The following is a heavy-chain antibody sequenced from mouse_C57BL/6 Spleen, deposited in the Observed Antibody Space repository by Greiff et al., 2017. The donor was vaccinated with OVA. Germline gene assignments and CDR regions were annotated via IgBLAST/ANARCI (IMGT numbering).Heavy chain of an antibody. CDR2: IFPGSGST. J-gene: IGHJ2*01. D-gene: IGHD1-1*01. CDR3: AREGGTAVVEVYYFDY. CDR1: GYTFTDYY. Sequence: QVQLQQSGPELVKPGASVKISCKASGYTFTDYYINWVKQRPGQGLEWIGWIFPGSGSTYYNEKFKGKATLTVDKSSSTAYMLLSSLTSEDSAVYFCAREGGTAVVEVYYFDYWGQGTTLTVSS. V-gene: IGHV1-75*01.